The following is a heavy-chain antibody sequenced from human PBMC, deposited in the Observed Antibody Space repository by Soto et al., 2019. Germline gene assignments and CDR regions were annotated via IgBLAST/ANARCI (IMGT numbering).Heavy chain of an antibody. CDR1: GFTFSSYA. CDR3: AKPPGAYYYYGMDV. D-gene: IGHD7-27*01. Sequence: EQLLESGGGLVQPGGSLRLSCAASGFTFSSYAMSWVRQAPGKGLEWVSAISGSGGSTYYADSVKGRFTISRDNSKNTLYLQMNSLRAEDTAVYYCAKPPGAYYYYGMDVWGQGTTVTVSS. CDR2: ISGSGGST. V-gene: IGHV3-23*01. J-gene: IGHJ6*02.